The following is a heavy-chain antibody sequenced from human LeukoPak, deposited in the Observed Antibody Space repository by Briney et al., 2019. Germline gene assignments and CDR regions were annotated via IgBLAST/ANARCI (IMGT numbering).Heavy chain of an antibody. Sequence: PGGSLRLSCAASGFTFSTYAMTWVRQAPGKGLEWVSGISGRGDSTDYADSVKGRFTISRDNSKDTLYLQMNSLRAEDTAVYYCAKGTYYYDSGGYHYGYFDYWGQGTLVTVSS. CDR3: AKGTYYYDSGGYHYGYFDY. CDR1: GFTFSTYA. J-gene: IGHJ4*02. V-gene: IGHV3-23*01. CDR2: ISGRGDST. D-gene: IGHD3-22*01.